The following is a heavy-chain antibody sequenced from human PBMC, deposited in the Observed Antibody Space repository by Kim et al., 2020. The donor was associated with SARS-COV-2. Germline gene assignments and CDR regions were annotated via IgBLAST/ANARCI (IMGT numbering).Heavy chain of an antibody. CDR1: GFTFTSHA. J-gene: IGHJ6*02. V-gene: IGHV3-23*01. Sequence: GGSLRLSCAASGFTFTSHAMNWVHQAPGKGLEWLSSISGGGDSSYYADSVKGRFTISRNNSRRMLSLQMDSLRDEDTAVYYCAKTIGVNYHYYGLDVGGQGTTVTVSS. CDR2: ISGGGDSS. CDR3: AKTIGVNYHYYGLDV. D-gene: IGHD1-26*01.